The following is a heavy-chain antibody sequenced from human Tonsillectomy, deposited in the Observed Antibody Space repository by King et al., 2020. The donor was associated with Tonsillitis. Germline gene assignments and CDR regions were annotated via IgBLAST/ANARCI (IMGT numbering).Heavy chain of an antibody. V-gene: IGHV3-7*01. CDR2: VKQDRSET. CDR1: GFTFSSYW. D-gene: IGHD2-15*01. J-gene: IGHJ2*01. CDR3: ARVYCSGGSCYSGWYFDI. Sequence: VQLVESGGNLVQPGGSLRLSCAASGFTFSSYWMSWVRQAPGKGLEWVANVKQDRSETYYVDSVKGRFTISGDNAKNSLYLQMNSLRAEDTAVYYCARVYCSGGSCYSGWYFDIWGRGSLVTVSS.